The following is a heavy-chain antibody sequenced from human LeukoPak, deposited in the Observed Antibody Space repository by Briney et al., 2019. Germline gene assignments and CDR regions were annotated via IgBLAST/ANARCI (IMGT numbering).Heavy chain of an antibody. CDR3: ARVRSGYDLDY. J-gene: IGHJ4*02. CDR2: IYYSGST. D-gene: IGHD5-12*01. V-gene: IGHV4-59*01. CDR1: GGSISSYY. Sequence: SETLSLTCTVSGGSISSYYWSWIRQPPGKGLEWIGYIYYSGSTNYNPSLKSRVTISVDTSKNQFSLKLSSVTAADTAVYYCARVRSGYDLDYWGQGTLVTVSS.